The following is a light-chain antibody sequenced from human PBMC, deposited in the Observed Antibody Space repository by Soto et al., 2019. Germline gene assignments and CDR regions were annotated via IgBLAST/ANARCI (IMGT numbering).Light chain of an antibody. CDR2: DAS. CDR1: QSISHY. Sequence: DIQMTQSPSTLSASVGDSVTISCRASQSISHYLAWFQQKPGKAPKLLIYDASRLKTGVPSRFSGSRSGTEFTLTIRSLQPDDSAIYFCQQSYSTPPTFGGGTKVDIK. J-gene: IGKJ4*01. V-gene: IGKV1-5*01. CDR3: QQSYSTPPT.